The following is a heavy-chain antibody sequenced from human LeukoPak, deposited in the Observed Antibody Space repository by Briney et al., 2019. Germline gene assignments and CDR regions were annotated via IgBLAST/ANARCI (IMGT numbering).Heavy chain of an antibody. CDR2: INPHSGGT. CDR1: GYTFTAYY. Sequence: ASVKVSCTASGYTFTAYYMHWVRQAPGQGLEWMGWINPHSGGTNFAQKFQGRVTMTRDTSITTAHMELSRLTSDDTAMYYCAREIPCSSSSCLDYWGQGTLVTVSS. CDR3: AREIPCSSSSCLDY. V-gene: IGHV1-2*02. D-gene: IGHD2-2*01. J-gene: IGHJ4*02.